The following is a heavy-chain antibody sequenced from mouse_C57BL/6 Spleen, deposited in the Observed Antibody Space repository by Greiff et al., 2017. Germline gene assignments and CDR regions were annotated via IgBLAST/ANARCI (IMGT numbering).Heavy chain of an antibody. CDR2: IWSGGST. J-gene: IGHJ4*01. CDR3: ARNPYGSTYYAMDY. D-gene: IGHD1-1*01. Sequence: VKLQESGPGLVQPSQSLSITCTVSGFSLTSYGVHWVRQSPGKGLEWLGVIWSGGSTDYNAAFISRLSISKDNSKSQVFFKMNSLQADDTAIYYCARNPYGSTYYAMDYWGQGTSVTVSS. CDR1: GFSLTSYG. V-gene: IGHV2-2*01.